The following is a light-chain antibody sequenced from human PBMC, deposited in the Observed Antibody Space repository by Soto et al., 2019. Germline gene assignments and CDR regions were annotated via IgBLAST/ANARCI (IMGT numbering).Light chain of an antibody. Sequence: QSALTQPASVSGSPGQSITISCTGTSSDVGTYNLVSWYQQHPGKVPKLIIYEVFKRPSGISNRFSGSKSGNTASLTISGLQAEDEAFYQCGSNVGLNPYVFGTGTKLPVL. CDR2: EVF. CDR1: SSDVGTYNL. CDR3: GSNVGLNPYV. V-gene: IGLV2-23*02. J-gene: IGLJ1*01.